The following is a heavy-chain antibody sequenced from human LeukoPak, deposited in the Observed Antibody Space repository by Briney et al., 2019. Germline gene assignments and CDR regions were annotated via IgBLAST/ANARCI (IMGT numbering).Heavy chain of an antibody. V-gene: IGHV3-30-3*02. J-gene: IGHJ4*02. CDR1: GFIFSGYA. CDR3: AKSNHDFWSGYPTPLDY. Sequence: GRSLRLSCAASGAASGFIFSGYAMHWVRQAPGKGLEWVAIISYDGSNEYYAGSVRGRFIISRDNSRDTIYLQMSSLRAEDTAVYYCAKSNHDFWSGYPTPLDYWGQGTLVTVSS. D-gene: IGHD3-3*01. CDR2: ISYDGSNE.